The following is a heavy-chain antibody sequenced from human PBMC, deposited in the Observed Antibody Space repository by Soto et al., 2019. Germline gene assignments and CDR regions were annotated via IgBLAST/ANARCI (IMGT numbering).Heavy chain of an antibody. V-gene: IGHV5-10-1*01. CDR1: GYSFTSYW. Sequence: PGESLKISCKGSGYSFTSYWISWVRQMPGKGLEWMGRIDPSDSYTNYSPSFQGHVTISADKSISTAYLQWSSLKASDTAMYYCARHINWNDYYYYGMDVWGQGTTVTVSS. D-gene: IGHD1-20*01. CDR3: ARHINWNDYYYYGMDV. CDR2: IDPSDSYT. J-gene: IGHJ6*02.